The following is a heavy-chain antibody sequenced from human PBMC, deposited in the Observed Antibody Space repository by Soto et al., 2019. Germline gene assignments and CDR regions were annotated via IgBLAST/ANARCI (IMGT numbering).Heavy chain of an antibody. V-gene: IGHV3-21*01. J-gene: IGHJ5*02. CDR2: ISSSSSYI. CDR1: GFTFSSYS. Sequence: GGSLRLSCAASGFTFSSYSMNWVRQAPGKGLEWVSSISSSSSYIYYADSVKGRFTISRDNAKNSLYLQMNSLRAEDTAVYYCASVPALYGSRSTRPSWSKRILVTVSS. CDR3: ASVPALYGSRSTRPS. D-gene: IGHD3-10*01.